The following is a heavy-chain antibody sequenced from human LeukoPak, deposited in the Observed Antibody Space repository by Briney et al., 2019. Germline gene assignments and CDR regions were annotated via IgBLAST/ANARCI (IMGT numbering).Heavy chain of an antibody. CDR2: INHSGST. J-gene: IGHJ5*02. V-gene: IGHV4-34*01. CDR1: GGSFSGYY. CDR3: ARHVTIFGVARRFDP. D-gene: IGHD3-3*01. Sequence: SETLSLTCAVYGGSFSGYYWSWIRQPPGKGLEWIGEINHSGSTNYNPSLKSRVTVSVDTSKNQFSLKLSSVTAADTAVYYCARHVTIFGVARRFDPWGQGTLVTVSS.